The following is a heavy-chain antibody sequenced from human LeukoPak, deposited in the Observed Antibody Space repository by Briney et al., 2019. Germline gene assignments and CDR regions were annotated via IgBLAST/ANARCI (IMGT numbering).Heavy chain of an antibody. CDR1: GYTFTGYY. J-gene: IGHJ3*02. V-gene: IGHV1-2*02. CDR3: ARVQGYDDDSFVGFSSPDDAFAI. Sequence: ASVKVSCKASGYTFTGYYLHWVRQAPGQGLEWMGCVNPNSGDTNYAQRFQGRVTMARDASISTVYMGLTRLISDDTAVYYCARVQGYDDDSFVGFSSPDDAFAIWGQGTLVTVSS. CDR2: VNPNSGDT. D-gene: IGHD3-3*01.